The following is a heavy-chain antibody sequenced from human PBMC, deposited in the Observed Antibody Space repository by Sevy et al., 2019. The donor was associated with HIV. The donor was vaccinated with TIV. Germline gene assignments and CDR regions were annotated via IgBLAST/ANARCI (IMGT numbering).Heavy chain of an antibody. CDR3: AHRRDDTVVMVYGDFDY. CDR2: IYWDDDK. V-gene: IGHV2-5*02. CDR1: GFSLATSGVG. J-gene: IGHJ4*02. D-gene: IGHD2-8*01. Sequence: SGPTLVNPTQTLTLTCTLSGFSLATSGVGVGWIRQPPGKALEWLALIYWDDDKRYSPSPKSRLTITKDSSKNKVVLTMTNMDPVDTATYYWAHRRDDTVVMVYGDFDYWGQGALVTVSS.